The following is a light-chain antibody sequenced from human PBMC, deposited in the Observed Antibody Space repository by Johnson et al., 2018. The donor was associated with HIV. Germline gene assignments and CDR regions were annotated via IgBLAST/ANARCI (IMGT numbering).Light chain of an antibody. V-gene: IGLV1-51*02. J-gene: IGLJ1*01. CDR1: SSNIGENF. Sequence: QSVLTQPPSVSAAPGQKVTFSCSGSSSNIGENFVSWYQHLPGTAPKLLIYENNKRPSGIPDRFSGSKSGTSATLGITGLQTGDEADYYCGTWENSLSGFFFGTGTKVTVL. CDR3: GTWENSLSGFF. CDR2: ENN.